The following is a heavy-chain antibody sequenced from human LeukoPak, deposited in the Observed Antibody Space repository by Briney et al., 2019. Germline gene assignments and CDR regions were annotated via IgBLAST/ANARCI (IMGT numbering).Heavy chain of an antibody. CDR1: GGSISSYY. V-gene: IGHV4-59*08. Sequence: SETLSLTCTVSGGSISSYYWSWIRQPPGKGLEWIGYIYYSGSTNYNPSLKSRVTISVDTPKNQFSLKLSSVTAADTAVYYCARHSTPYSRIDYWGQGTLVTVSS. D-gene: IGHD6-13*01. CDR2: IYYSGST. CDR3: ARHSTPYSRIDY. J-gene: IGHJ4*02.